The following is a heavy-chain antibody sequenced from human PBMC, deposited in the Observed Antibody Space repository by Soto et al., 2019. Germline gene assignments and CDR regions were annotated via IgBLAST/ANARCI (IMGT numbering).Heavy chain of an antibody. CDR2: ISSNGGST. D-gene: IGHD5-12*01. V-gene: IGHV3-64*01. CDR1: GFTFSSYA. J-gene: IGHJ4*02. CDR3: ARGVNIVATHFDY. Sequence: QAGGSLRLSCAASGFTFSSYAMHWVRQAPGKGLEYVSAISSNGGSTYYANSVKGRFTISRDNSKNTLYLQMGSLRAEDMAVYYCARGVNIVATHFDYWGQGTLVTVSS.